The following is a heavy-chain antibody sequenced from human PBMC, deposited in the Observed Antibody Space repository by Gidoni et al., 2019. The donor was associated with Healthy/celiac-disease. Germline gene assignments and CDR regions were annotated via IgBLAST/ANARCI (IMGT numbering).Heavy chain of an antibody. J-gene: IGHJ6*02. CDR2: IIPILGTA. D-gene: IGHD2-15*01. Sequence: QVQLVQSGAEVKKPGSSVKVSCKASGGTFSSYAISWVRQAPGQGLEWMGGIIPILGTANYAQKFQGRVTITADKSTSTAYMELSSLRSEDTAVYYCARGSTVVVVAAPYYYYGMDVWGQGTTVTVSS. CDR3: ARGSTVVVVAAPYYYYGMDV. V-gene: IGHV1-69*06. CDR1: GGTFSSYA.